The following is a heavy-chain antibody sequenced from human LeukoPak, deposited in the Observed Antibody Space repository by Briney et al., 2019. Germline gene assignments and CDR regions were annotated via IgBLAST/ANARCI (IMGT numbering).Heavy chain of an antibody. J-gene: IGHJ4*02. Sequence: ASVKVSCKASGYTFTGYYMHWVRQAPGQGLEWMGWINPNSGGTNYAQKFQGWVTMTRDTSISTAYMELSRLRSDDTAVYYCARGLEWYYGSGSYYNPYFDYWGQGTLVTVSS. CDR1: GYTFTGYY. CDR2: INPNSGGT. D-gene: IGHD3-10*01. V-gene: IGHV1-2*04. CDR3: ARGLEWYYGSGSYYNPYFDY.